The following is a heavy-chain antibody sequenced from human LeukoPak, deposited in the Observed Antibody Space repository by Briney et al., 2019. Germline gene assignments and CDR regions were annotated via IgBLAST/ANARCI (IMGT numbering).Heavy chain of an antibody. CDR1: GFTFSSYA. Sequence: GRSLRLSCAASGFTFSSYAMSWVRQAPGKGLEWVSAVSGSGGSTYYADSVKGRFTISRDNSKNTLYLQMNSLRAEDTAVFYCAVTYLLPFDYWGQGTLVTVSS. V-gene: IGHV3-23*01. J-gene: IGHJ4*02. CDR2: VSGSGGST. CDR3: AVTYLLPFDY. D-gene: IGHD2-2*02.